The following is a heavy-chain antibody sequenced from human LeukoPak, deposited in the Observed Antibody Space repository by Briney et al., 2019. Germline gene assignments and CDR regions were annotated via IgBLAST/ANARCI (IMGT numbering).Heavy chain of an antibody. Sequence: GGSLRLSCAASGFTFSNAWMSWVRQAPGKGLEWVGRIKGKTDGGTTDYAAPVKGRFTISRDDSKNTLYLQMNSLKTEDTAVYYCTTALYGSGSYYDSYYFDYWGQGTLVTASS. V-gene: IGHV3-15*01. J-gene: IGHJ4*02. CDR3: TTALYGSGSYYDSYYFDY. D-gene: IGHD3-10*01. CDR2: IKGKTDGGTT. CDR1: GFTFSNAW.